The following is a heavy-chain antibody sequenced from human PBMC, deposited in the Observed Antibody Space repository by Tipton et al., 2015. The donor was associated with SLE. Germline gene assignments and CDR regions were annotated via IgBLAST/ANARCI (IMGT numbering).Heavy chain of an antibody. CDR2: SRNKANSYSA. CDR3: GGANGYCSGGTCYYYGIDV. J-gene: IGHJ6*02. Sequence: GSLRLSCAASGLIFSDHYMEWLRQAPGKGLEWVGRSRNKANSYSAEYAASVKGRFTLARDDSKDSMWLQMDSLKTEDTAVYYCGGANGYCSGGTCYYYGIDVWGQGTTVTVSS. CDR1: GLIFSDHY. V-gene: IGHV3-72*01. D-gene: IGHD2-15*01.